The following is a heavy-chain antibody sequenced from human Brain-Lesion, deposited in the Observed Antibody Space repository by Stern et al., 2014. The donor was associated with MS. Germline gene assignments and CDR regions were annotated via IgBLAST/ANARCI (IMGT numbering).Heavy chain of an antibody. J-gene: IGHJ4*02. V-gene: IGHV4-4*02. CDR2: SDHSGST. CDR3: ARFPASRPHVFDS. D-gene: IGHD6-13*01. Sequence: VHLVESGPGLVKPSGTLSLTCAVSGGSISSSNWWSWVRQSPGKGLEWIGESDHSGSTIYHPSLKSRVTVSVDKSKNRFSLNPRSVTAADTAVYFCARFPASRPHVFDSWGQGTLVTVSS. CDR1: GGSISSSNW.